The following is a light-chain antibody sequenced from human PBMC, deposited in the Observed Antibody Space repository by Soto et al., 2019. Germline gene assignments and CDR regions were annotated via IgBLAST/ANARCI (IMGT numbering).Light chain of an antibody. J-gene: IGKJ1*01. CDR2: AAS. V-gene: IGKV1-39*01. CDR3: LETYTTRTWT. CDR1: QTISNY. Sequence: DIKMTQSPSSLSASVGDSVIITFRSIQTISNYLQWYQQKSGQDPKLLVYAASILHSGVPSRLSGSGSGKDFTLTINSLQPEEFATYYCLETYTTRTWTFGQGTKVYIK.